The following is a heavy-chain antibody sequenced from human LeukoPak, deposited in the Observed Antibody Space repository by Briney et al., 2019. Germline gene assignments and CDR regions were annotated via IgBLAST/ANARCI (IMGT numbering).Heavy chain of an antibody. CDR1: GGSISTYY. CDR3: ARWGSGWYYFDY. J-gene: IGHJ4*02. CDR2: INHSGST. D-gene: IGHD6-19*01. V-gene: IGHV4-34*01. Sequence: SETLSLTCTVSGGSISTYYWSWIRQPPGKGLEWIGEINHSGSTNYNPSLKSRVTISVDTSKNQFSLKLSSVTAADTAVYYCARWGSGWYYFDYWGQGALVTVSS.